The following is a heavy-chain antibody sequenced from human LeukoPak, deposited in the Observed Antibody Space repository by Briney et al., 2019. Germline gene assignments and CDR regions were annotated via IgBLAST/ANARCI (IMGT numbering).Heavy chain of an antibody. CDR3: ARFGRRHYLNWFDP. J-gene: IGHJ5*02. Sequence: SETLSLTCTVSGGSISSGSYYWSWIRQPAGKGLEWIGRIYSSGSTNYNPSLKSRVTISVDTSKNQFSLKLSSVTAADTAVYYCARFGRRHYLNWFDPWGQGTLVTVSS. CDR1: GGSISSGSYY. V-gene: IGHV4-61*02. D-gene: IGHD3-10*01. CDR2: IYSSGST.